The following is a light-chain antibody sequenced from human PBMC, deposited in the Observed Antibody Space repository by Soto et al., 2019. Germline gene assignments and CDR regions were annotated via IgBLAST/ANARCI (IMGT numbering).Light chain of an antibody. CDR2: SNN. V-gene: IGLV1-44*01. J-gene: IGLJ3*02. CDR3: AAWDDSLNGYWV. CDR1: SSNIGSNT. Sequence: QPVLTQPPSASGTPGQRVTISCSGSSSNIGSNTVNWYQQLPGTAPKLLIYSNNQRPSGVPDRFSGSKSGTSASLAISGLQSEDEADYYCAAWDDSLNGYWVFGGGTNSPS.